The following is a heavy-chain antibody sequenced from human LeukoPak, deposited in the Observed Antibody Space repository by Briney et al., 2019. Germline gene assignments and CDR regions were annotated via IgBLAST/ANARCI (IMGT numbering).Heavy chain of an antibody. V-gene: IGHV3-74*01. CDR1: GFSLSSYW. D-gene: IGHD6-13*01. J-gene: IGHJ6*03. Sequence: GGSLRLSCAASGFSLSSYWMHWVRQAPGKGLVWVSCVNSDGSSTRYADSVKGRFTISRDNAKNTLYLQMNSLGAEDTAVYYCARDGTSSSGWYGTSYYYYYMDVWGTGTSVTVSS. CDR2: VNSDGSST. CDR3: ARDGTSSSGWYGTSYYYYYMDV.